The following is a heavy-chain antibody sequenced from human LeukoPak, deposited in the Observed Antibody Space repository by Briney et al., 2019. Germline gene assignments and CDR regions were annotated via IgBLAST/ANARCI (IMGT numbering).Heavy chain of an antibody. V-gene: IGHV4-39*01. J-gene: IGHJ4*02. D-gene: IGHD6-19*01. CDR2: IYYSGST. CDR3: ATSGWYLLPGVY. CDR1: GGSISRSGYY. Sequence: PSETLSLTCAVSGGSISRSGYYWGWIRQPPGKGLEWIGSIYYSGSTYYNPSLESRVTISVDTSKNQFSLKLSSVTAADTAVYYCATSGWYLLPGVYWGQGTLVTVSS.